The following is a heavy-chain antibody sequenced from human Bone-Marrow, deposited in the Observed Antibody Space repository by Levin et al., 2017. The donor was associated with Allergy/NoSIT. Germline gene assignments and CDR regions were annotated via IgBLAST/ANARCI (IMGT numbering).Heavy chain of an antibody. CDR3: ARRGGRGVYLIDY. J-gene: IGHJ4*02. CDR2: VNPGDSDT. V-gene: IGHV5-51*01. CDR1: GYSFTTYW. Sequence: GESLKISCKGSGYSFTTYWIGWVRQVPGKGLEWMGIVNPGDSDTKYSPSFQGQVTISADNFISTAYLQWSSLKASDTAMYYCARRGGRGVYLIDYWGQGTLVTVSS. D-gene: IGHD2-8*01.